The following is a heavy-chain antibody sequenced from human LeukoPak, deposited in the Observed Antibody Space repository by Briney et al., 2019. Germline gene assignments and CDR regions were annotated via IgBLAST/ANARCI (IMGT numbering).Heavy chain of an antibody. Sequence: GGSLRLSCAASGFTFSSYAMRWVRQAPGKGLEWVSAISGSGGSTYYADSVKGRFTISRDNSKNTLYLQMNSLRAEDTAVYYCAKDREEYSSSSGDFDYWGQGTLVTVSS. D-gene: IGHD6-6*01. CDR2: ISGSGGST. CDR1: GFTFSSYA. V-gene: IGHV3-23*01. J-gene: IGHJ4*02. CDR3: AKDREEYSSSSGDFDY.